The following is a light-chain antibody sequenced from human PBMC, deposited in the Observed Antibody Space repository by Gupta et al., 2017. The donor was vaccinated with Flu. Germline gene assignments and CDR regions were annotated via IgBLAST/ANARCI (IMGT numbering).Light chain of an antibody. CDR2: AAS. J-gene: IGKJ4*01. V-gene: IGKV1-39*01. CDR3: QQSYSTPLT. CDR1: QSISSY. Sequence: DIQLTQSPSSLSSSVGDRVTITCRASQSISSYLNWYQQKPGKAPQLLIYAASSLQSGVTSRCSGSGSGTDFTLTISSLQAEDFATYYWQQSYSTPLTFGGGTKVEIK.